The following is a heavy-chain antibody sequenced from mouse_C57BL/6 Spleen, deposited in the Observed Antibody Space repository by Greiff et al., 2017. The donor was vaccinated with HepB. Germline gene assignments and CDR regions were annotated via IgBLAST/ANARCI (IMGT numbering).Heavy chain of an antibody. D-gene: IGHD2-2*01. Sequence: VQLQESGPGLVKPSQSLSLTCSVTGSSITSGYYWNWSRQFPGNKLEWMCYISYDGSNNYNPSLKHRISITRATPKNQFFLKVKSVTTEDTANYYCARGVIYCGYDEDYWGQGTTLTVSS. J-gene: IGHJ2*01. CDR2: ISYDGSN. V-gene: IGHV3-6*01. CDR3: ARGVIYCGYDEDY. CDR1: GSSITSGYY.